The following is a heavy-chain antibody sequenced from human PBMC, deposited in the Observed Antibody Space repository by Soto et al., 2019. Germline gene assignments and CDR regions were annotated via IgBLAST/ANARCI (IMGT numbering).Heavy chain of an antibody. V-gene: IGHV1-69*12. CDR1: GGTFSTSA. Sequence: QVQLVQSGAEVKKPGSSVKVSCKASGGTFSTSAISWVRQAPGQGLEWVGGIMPVFATPDYAQKFQGRVTIPADESTTTASLELTSLRTDDTAVYYCARAKARQQLGGTYYYILDVWGQGTAITVSS. J-gene: IGHJ6*02. CDR2: IMPVFATP. D-gene: IGHD3-3*02. CDR3: ARAKARQQLGGTYYYILDV.